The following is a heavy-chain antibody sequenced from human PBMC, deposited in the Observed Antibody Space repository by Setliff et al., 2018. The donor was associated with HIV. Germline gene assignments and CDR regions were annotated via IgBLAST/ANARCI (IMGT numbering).Heavy chain of an antibody. CDR1: GYTFTSYA. CDR2: IHAGNGYT. V-gene: IGHV1-3*01. J-gene: IGHJ4*02. Sequence: GASVKVSCKAYGYTFTSYAMHWVRQAPGQRLEWMGWIHAGNGYTKYSQKFQGRVTFTRDTTASAAYMDLSSLRSEDTAVYYCARIWGIPPLYYFDYWGQGTLVTVSS. D-gene: IGHD3-16*01. CDR3: ARIWGIPPLYYFDY.